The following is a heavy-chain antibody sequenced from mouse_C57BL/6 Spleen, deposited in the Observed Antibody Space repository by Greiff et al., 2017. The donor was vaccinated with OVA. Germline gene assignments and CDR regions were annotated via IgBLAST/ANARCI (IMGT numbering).Heavy chain of an antibody. V-gene: IGHV14-4*01. CDR2: IDPENGDT. CDR1: GFTIKDDY. CDR3: TTRGFNWDRDD. J-gene: IGHJ2*01. Sequence: VQLQQSGAELVRPGASVKLSCTASGFTIKDDYMHWVKQRPEQGLEWIGWIDPENGDTEYASKFQGKATITADTSSNTAYLQLSSLTSEDTAVYYCTTRGFNWDRDDWGQGTTLTVSS. D-gene: IGHD4-1*01.